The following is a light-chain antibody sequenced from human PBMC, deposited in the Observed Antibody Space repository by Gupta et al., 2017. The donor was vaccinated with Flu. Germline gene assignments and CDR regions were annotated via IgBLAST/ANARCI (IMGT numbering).Light chain of an antibody. Sequence: QSALTQPASVSGSPGQSITIACPGTTSDVGSYNIVSWYQHHTGKAPKLMIYEGSKRPSGVSNRFSGSKSGNTASLTISGLQAEDEADYYCSSYAGTSIFVVFGGGTKLTVL. CDR1: TSDVGSYNI. CDR2: EGS. J-gene: IGLJ3*02. CDR3: SSYAGTSIFVV. V-gene: IGLV2-23*01.